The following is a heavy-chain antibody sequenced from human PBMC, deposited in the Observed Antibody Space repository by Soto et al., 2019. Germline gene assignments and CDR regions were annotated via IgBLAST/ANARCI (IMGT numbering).Heavy chain of an antibody. CDR2: IYYSGST. J-gene: IGHJ3*01. CDR1: GGSISSGGYY. D-gene: IGHD3-22*01. CDR3: ARVGCYDGSGYNAFGV. V-gene: IGHV4-31*03. Sequence: QVQLQESGPGLVKPSQTLSLTCTVSGGSISSGGYYWSWIRQHPGKGLEWIGYIYYSGSTYYNPSLTSRVTIAGVTSKNQFSLRLSSVTAADTAVYYCARVGCYDGSGYNAFGVWGQGTLVTVSS.